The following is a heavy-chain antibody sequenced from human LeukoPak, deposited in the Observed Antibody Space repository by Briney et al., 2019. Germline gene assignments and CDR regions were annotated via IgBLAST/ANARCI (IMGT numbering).Heavy chain of an antibody. CDR2: KWYDGSKK. D-gene: IGHD1-26*01. CDR1: GVSISSIC. CDR3: ARRVGSFDSETAHYDN. J-gene: IGHJ4*02. V-gene: IGHV3-33*01. Sequence: MSLTLSCAASGVSISSICFHWVRQPPGKGLEWVAVKWYDGSKKSYRASVKGPFTISRDDCKNTLYLQMNSLRAEGTAMYYCARRVGSFDSETAHYDNWGQGTLVSVA.